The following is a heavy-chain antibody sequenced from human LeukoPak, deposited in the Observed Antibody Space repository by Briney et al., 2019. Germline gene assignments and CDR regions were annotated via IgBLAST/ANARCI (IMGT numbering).Heavy chain of an antibody. V-gene: IGHV3-23*01. J-gene: IGHJ4*02. Sequence: GGSLRLSCAASGFTFSSSAMSWVRKVPGNGLEGVSGISASGGSTSYAGSVRGRFTISRDNSKNTLYVQMNSLRVEDTAVYYGAKDQRWESPHYLDSWGQGTLVTVSS. D-gene: IGHD1-26*01. CDR2: ISASGGST. CDR1: GFTFSSSA. CDR3: AKDQRWESPHYLDS.